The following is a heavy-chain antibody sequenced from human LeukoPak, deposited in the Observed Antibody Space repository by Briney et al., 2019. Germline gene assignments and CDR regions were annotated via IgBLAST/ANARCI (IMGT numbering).Heavy chain of an antibody. CDR1: GYTFTGYN. V-gene: IGHV1-2*02. D-gene: IGHD3-16*01. CDR2: MNPNSGGA. J-gene: IGHJ5*02. Sequence: ASVKVSCKASGYTFTGYNIHWVRQAPGQGLEWMGWMNPNSGGANHAQKFQGRVTMTRDTSISTAYMELSGVRSDDSAVYYCTRDRLGESGWFDPWGQGTLVTVSS. CDR3: TRDRLGESGWFDP.